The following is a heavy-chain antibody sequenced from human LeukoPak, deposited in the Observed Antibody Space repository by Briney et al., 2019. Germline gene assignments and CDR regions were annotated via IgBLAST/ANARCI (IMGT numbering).Heavy chain of an antibody. CDR2: IKQDGSEK. Sequence: GGSLRLSCAASGFTFSSYWMSWVCQAPGKGLEWVANIKQDGSEKYYVDSVKGRFTISRDNAKNSLYLQMNSLRAEDTAVYYCARDRRGAAMAPIDYWGQGTLVTVSS. V-gene: IGHV3-7*01. CDR1: GFTFSSYW. CDR3: ARDRRGAAMAPIDY. D-gene: IGHD5-18*01. J-gene: IGHJ4*02.